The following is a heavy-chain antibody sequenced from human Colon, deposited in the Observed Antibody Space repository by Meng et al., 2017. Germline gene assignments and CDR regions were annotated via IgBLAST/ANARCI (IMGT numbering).Heavy chain of an antibody. V-gene: IGHV2-5*02. D-gene: IGHD1-26*01. CDR3: AQRNSGSYYH. J-gene: IGHJ4*02. Sequence: SGPTLVKPTHTLTLTWTFSGFSLSTRGVGVGWIRQPPGTAMEWIAHIYSDDDKRYSPSLRSRLTVTKDTSKNQVVLTMTNMDPVDTATYYCAQRNSGSYYHWGQGTLVTVSS. CDR2: IYSDDDK. CDR1: GFSLSTRGVG.